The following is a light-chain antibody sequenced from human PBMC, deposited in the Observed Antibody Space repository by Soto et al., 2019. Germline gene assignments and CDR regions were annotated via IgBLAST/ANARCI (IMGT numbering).Light chain of an antibody. CDR2: DVS. CDR1: SSDVGAYNY. V-gene: IGLV2-14*01. J-gene: IGLJ3*02. CDR3: SSYTTATTRV. Sequence: QSALAHPASVSGSRGQSITISCTGTSSDVGAYNYVSWYQQHPGKAPKLMIFDVSNRPSGVSNRFSGSKSGNTASLTISGLQAEDEADYYCSSYTTATTRVFGGGTKLTVL.